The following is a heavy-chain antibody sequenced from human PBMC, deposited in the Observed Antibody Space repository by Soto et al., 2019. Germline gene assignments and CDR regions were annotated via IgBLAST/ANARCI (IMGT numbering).Heavy chain of an antibody. J-gene: IGHJ6*03. CDR3: ARGVGIAARRGYYYYYMDV. Sequence: GASVKVSCKASGYTFTSYDINWVRQATGQGLEWIGWMNPNSGNTGYAQKFQGRVTMTRNTSISTAYMELSSLRSEDTAVYYCARGVGIAARRGYYYYYMDVWGKGTTVTVSS. CDR1: GYTFTSYD. CDR2: MNPNSGNT. D-gene: IGHD6-6*01. V-gene: IGHV1-8*01.